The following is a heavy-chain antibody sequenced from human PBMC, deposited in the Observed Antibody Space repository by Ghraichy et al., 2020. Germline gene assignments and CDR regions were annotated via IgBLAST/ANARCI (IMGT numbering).Heavy chain of an antibody. CDR3: TRLDTGGDVGFDP. J-gene: IGHJ5*02. V-gene: IGHV3-73*01. CDR1: GFTFSGSA. D-gene: IGHD2-21*01. Sequence: GGSLRLSCAASGFTFSGSAMHWVRQASGKGLEWVGRIRNRADSYATAYAASVKGRFTISRDDSKNTAYLQMNSLKTEDTAVYYCTRLDTGGDVGFDPWGQGTLVTVSS. CDR2: IRNRADSYAT.